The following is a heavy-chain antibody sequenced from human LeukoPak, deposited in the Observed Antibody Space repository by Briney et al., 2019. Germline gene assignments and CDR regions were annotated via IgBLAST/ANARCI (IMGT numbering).Heavy chain of an antibody. J-gene: IGHJ4*02. Sequence: SETLSLTCTVSGGSISSYYCSWIRQPPGKGLEWIGYIYYSGSTNYNPSLKSRVTISVDTSKNQFSLKLSSVTAADTAVYYCARVKSSGWSFDYWGQGTLVTVSS. CDR2: IYYSGST. V-gene: IGHV4-59*01. CDR1: GGSISSYY. CDR3: ARVKSSGWSFDY. D-gene: IGHD6-19*01.